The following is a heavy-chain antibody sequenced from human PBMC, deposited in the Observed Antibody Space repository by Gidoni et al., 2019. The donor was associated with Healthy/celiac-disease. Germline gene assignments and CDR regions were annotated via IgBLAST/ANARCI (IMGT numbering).Heavy chain of an antibody. CDR2: ISYDGSNK. CDR3: ANTLWFGELPRYYYYYYMDV. J-gene: IGHJ6*03. D-gene: IGHD3-10*01. V-gene: IGHV3-30*18. Sequence: QVQLVEAGGGVVQPGRSLRLSCAASGFTFSSYGMHWVRQAPGKGLKWVAVISYDGSNKYYADSVKGRFTISRDNSKNTLYLQMNSLRAEDTAVYYCANTLWFGELPRYYYYYYMDVWGKGTTVTVSS. CDR1: GFTFSSYG.